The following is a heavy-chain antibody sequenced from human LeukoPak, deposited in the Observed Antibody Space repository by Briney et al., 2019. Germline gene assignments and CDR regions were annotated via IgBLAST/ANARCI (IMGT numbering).Heavy chain of an antibody. CDR1: GFTFSSYA. CDR3: AKVESDYYDSSGYYLRNFDY. J-gene: IGHJ4*02. D-gene: IGHD3-22*01. Sequence: SGGSLRLSCAASGFTFSSYAMSWVRQAPGKGLEWVSAISCSGGSTYYADSVKGRFTISRDNSKNTLYLQMNSLRAEDTAVYYCAKVESDYYDSSGYYLRNFDYWGQGTLVTVSS. CDR2: ISCSGGST. V-gene: IGHV3-23*01.